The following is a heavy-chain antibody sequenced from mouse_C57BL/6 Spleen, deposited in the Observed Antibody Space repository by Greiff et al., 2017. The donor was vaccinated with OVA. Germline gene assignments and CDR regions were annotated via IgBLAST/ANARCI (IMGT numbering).Heavy chain of an antibody. D-gene: IGHD2-5*01. J-gene: IGHJ3*01. V-gene: IGHV1-52*01. CDR2: LDPSDSET. Sequence: QVQLQQPGAELVRPGSSVKLSCKASGYTFTSYWMHWVKQRPIQGLEWIGNLDPSDSETHYNQKFKDKATLTVDKSSSTAYMQLSSLTSEDSGVYYCASPGYYSNYEGFAYWGQGTLVTVSA. CDR1: GYTFTSYW. CDR3: ASPGYYSNYEGFAY.